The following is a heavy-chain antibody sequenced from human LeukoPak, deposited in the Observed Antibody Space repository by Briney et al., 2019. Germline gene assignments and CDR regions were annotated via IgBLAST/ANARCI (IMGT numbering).Heavy chain of an antibody. CDR2: INYRGTT. J-gene: IGHJ4*02. CDR1: GVSIGTYY. D-gene: IGHD4-17*01. V-gene: IGHV4-59*08. Sequence: SETLSLTCGVSGVSIGTYYWCWVRQPPGKGLEWIGYINYRGTTSYNPSLKSRVTISVDTSKNQFFLNLMSATAADTAVYYCARLEDYVLEYWGLGTLVTVSS. CDR3: ARLEDYVLEY.